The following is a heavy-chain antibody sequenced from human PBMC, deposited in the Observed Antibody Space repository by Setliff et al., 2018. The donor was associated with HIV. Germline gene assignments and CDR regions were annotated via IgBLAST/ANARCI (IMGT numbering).Heavy chain of an antibody. J-gene: IGHJ4*02. V-gene: IGHV4-38-2*01. D-gene: IGHD3-10*01. Sequence: PSETLSLTCAVSTYSISSGYFWGWIRQPPGKGLEWIGSIYHSGSTYYNPSLKSRVTISVDTSKNQFSLKLSSVTAADTAVYYCARSLYGSGSYLMGDWGQGTLVTVSS. CDR1: TYSISSGYF. CDR3: ARSLYGSGSYLMGD. CDR2: IYHSGST.